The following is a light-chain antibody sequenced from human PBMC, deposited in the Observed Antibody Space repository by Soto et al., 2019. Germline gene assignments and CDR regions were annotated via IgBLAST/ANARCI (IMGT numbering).Light chain of an antibody. J-gene: IGKJ4*01. Sequence: EIVLTQSPGTLSLSPGERATLSCRASQSVSSNLAWYQQRPGQAPRLLIFGASNRATGVPDRFSGSGSGTDFTLAISRLEPEDFAVYYCQQFGSSPLLTFGGGTKVDIK. V-gene: IGKV3-20*01. CDR3: QQFGSSPLLT. CDR2: GAS. CDR1: QSVSSN.